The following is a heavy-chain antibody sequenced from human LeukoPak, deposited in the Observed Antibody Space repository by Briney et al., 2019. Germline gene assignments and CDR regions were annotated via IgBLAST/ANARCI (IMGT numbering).Heavy chain of an antibody. CDR3: ARGRYCSGGSCTYYYYYGMDV. Sequence: GGSLRLSCAASGFTVRSNYMRWVRQAPPKGLEWVSVTYSGGSTFYADSVKGRFTISRDNSKNTLYLQMSSLRAEDTAVYYCARGRYCSGGSCTYYYYYGMDVWGQGTTVTVSS. V-gene: IGHV3-53*01. CDR2: TYSGGST. D-gene: IGHD2-15*01. CDR1: GFTVRSNY. J-gene: IGHJ6*02.